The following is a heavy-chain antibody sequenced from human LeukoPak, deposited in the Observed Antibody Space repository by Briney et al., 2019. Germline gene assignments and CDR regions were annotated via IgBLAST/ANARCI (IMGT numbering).Heavy chain of an antibody. D-gene: IGHD3-22*01. CDR3: ARERDDSSGYYYVIPDYFDY. J-gene: IGHJ4*02. CDR1: GFTFSSYG. CDR2: IRYDGSNK. Sequence: PGGSLRLSCAASGFTFSSYGMHWVRQAPGKGLEWVAVIRYDGSNKYYADSVKGRFTISRDNSKNTLYLQMNSLRAEDTAVYYCARERDDSSGYYYVIPDYFDYWGQGTLVTVSS. V-gene: IGHV3-33*01.